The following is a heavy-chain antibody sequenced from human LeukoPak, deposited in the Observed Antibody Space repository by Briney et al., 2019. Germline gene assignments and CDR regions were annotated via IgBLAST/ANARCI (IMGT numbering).Heavy chain of an antibody. J-gene: IGHJ3*02. CDR2: IRSKANSYAT. D-gene: IGHD3-10*01. Sequence: GGSLRLSCAASGFTFSGSAMPWVRQASGKGLEWVGRIRSKANSYATAYAASVKGRFTISRDDSKNTAYLQMNSLKTEDTAVYYCTGSMIDDLYNAFDIWGQGTMVTVSS. CDR3: TGSMIDDLYNAFDI. V-gene: IGHV3-73*01. CDR1: GFTFSGSA.